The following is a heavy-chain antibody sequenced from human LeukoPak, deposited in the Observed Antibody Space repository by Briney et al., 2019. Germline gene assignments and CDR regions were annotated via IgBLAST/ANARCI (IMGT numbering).Heavy chain of an antibody. CDR3: ARDWGAAGLWDY. CDR1: GFTFSNYW. CDR2: IKEDGSEK. J-gene: IGHJ4*02. Sequence: GGSLRLSCASSGFTFSNYWMSWVRQAPGKGLEWVANIKEDGSEKDYVDSVKGRFTISRDNTKNSLYLQMNSLRAEDTAIYYCARDWGAAGLWDYWGQGTLVTVSS. D-gene: IGHD6-13*01. V-gene: IGHV3-7*05.